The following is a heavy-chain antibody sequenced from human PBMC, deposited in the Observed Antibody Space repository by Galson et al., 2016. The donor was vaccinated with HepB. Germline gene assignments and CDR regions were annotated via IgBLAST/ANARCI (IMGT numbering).Heavy chain of an antibody. CDR2: IYPSDSDT. CDR1: GYTFSTYW. V-gene: IGHV5-51*01. CDR3: ARDLTPIL. J-gene: IGHJ4*02. D-gene: IGHD3-9*01. Sequence: QSGAEVTKPGESLKISCKASGYTFSTYWIGWVRQMPGKGLEWMGVIYPSDSDTRYSPSFQGQVTISADKSISTAYLQWNSLKASDTAIYYCARDLTPILWGQGTLVTVSS.